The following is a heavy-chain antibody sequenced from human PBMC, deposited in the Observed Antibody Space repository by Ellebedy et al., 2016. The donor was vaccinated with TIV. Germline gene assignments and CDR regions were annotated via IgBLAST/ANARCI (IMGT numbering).Heavy chain of an antibody. CDR1: GFTFSHYS. Sequence: GGSLRLXXAASGFTFSHYSMNWVRQAPGKGLEWVSSIYGTSSHIYYADSVKGRFTNSRDNAKNSLHLQMTSLRSEDTAVYYCAKGLHYNFWSGFSNWGQGTLVTVSS. J-gene: IGHJ4*02. CDR2: IYGTSSHI. V-gene: IGHV3-21*01. CDR3: AKGLHYNFWSGFSN. D-gene: IGHD3-3*01.